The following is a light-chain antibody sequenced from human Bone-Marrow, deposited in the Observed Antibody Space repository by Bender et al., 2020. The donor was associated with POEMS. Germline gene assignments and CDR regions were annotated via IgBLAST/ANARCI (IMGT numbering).Light chain of an antibody. CDR2: EGS. Sequence: QSALTQPASVSGSPGQSVTISCTGTGRDVGGYNLASWYQQYPGRAPQLLIYEGSKRPSGVSARFSGSKSGFTASLTISGLQAEDEADYYCCSYARNTYVFGSGTKVTVL. J-gene: IGLJ1*01. V-gene: IGLV2-23*01. CDR3: CSYARNTYV. CDR1: GRDVGGYNL.